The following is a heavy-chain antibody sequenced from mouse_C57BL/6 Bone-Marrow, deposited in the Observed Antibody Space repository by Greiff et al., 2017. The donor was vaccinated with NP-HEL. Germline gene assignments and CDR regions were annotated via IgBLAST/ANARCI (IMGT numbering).Heavy chain of an antibody. CDR2: ISSGGSYT. CDR1: GFTFSSYG. Sequence: EVQLQESGGDLVKPGGSLKLSCAASGFTFSSYGMSWVRQTPDKRLEWVATISSGGSYTYYPDSVKGRFTISRDKAKNTLYLQTSSLKSEDTAMYYCARGYNYAMDYWGQGTSVTVSS. J-gene: IGHJ4*01. CDR3: ARGYNYAMDY. V-gene: IGHV5-6*01. D-gene: IGHD1-2*01.